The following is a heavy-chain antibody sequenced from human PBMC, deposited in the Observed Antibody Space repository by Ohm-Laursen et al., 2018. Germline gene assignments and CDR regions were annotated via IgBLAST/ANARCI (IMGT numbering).Heavy chain of an antibody. CDR3: AKVIGSRNYWYGMDV. CDR2: IYPCDSDT. Sequence: ESLRISCKGSGYSFTSYWIAWVRQMPGKGLEWMGIIYPCDSDTTYSPSFQGQVTISVNKSISTAYRQWSSLKASDTAMYFCAKVIGSRNYWYGMDVWGQGTTVTVSS. CDR1: GYSFTSYW. V-gene: IGHV5-51*01. J-gene: IGHJ6*02. D-gene: IGHD1-26*01.